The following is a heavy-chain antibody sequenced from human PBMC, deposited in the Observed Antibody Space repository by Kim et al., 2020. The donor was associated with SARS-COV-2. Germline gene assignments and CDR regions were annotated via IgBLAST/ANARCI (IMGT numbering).Heavy chain of an antibody. CDR3: AKDDYVWGSYRYTGDY. Sequence: GGSLRLSCAASGFTFSSYAMSWVRQAPGKGLEWVSAISGSGGSTYYADSVKGRFTISRDNSKNTLYLQMNSLRAEDTAVYYCAKDDYVWGSYRYTGDYWGQGTLVTVSS. CDR2: ISGSGGST. J-gene: IGHJ4*02. V-gene: IGHV3-23*01. D-gene: IGHD3-16*02. CDR1: GFTFSSYA.